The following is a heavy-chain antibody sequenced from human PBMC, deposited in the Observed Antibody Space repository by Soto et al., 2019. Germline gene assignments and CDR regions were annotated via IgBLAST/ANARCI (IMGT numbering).Heavy chain of an antibody. CDR3: ADLGGTTVTTGSSYYFDY. CDR1: GGTFSSYT. V-gene: IGHV1-69*02. D-gene: IGHD4-17*01. J-gene: IGHJ4*02. Sequence: GASVKVSCKASGGTFSSYTISWVRQAPGQGLEWMGRIIPILGIANYAQKFQGRVTITADKSTSTAYMELSSLRSEDTAVYYCADLGGTTVTTGSSYYFDYWGQGTLVTVSS. CDR2: IIPILGIA.